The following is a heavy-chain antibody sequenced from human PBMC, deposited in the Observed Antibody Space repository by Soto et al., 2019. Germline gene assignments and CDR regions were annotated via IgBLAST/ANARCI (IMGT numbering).Heavy chain of an antibody. D-gene: IGHD2-8*01. J-gene: IGHJ6*02. CDR2: IYYSGST. CDR1: GGSISSGGYY. Sequence: QVQLQESGPGLVKPSQTLSLTCTVSGGSISSGGYYWSWIRQHPGKGLEWIGYIYYSGSTYYNPSLKSGVTISVDTSKNQFSLKLSSVTAADTAVYYCARALGYCTNGVCSHGGYALSGMDVWGQGTTVTVSS. V-gene: IGHV4-31*03. CDR3: ARALGYCTNGVCSHGGYALSGMDV.